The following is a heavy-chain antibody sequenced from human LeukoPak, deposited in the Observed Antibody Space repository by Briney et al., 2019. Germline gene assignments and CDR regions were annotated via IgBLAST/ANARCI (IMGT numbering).Heavy chain of an antibody. CDR3: ARDSEQWLVRAYYFDY. D-gene: IGHD6-19*01. V-gene: IGHV3-48*02. Sequence: GGSLRLSCAASGFTFSSYSINWVGDAPGKGLEWLSYISSGSTTIYYAASVKGRFTISRDNAKNSLYPQMNSLRDEDTAVYYCARDSEQWLVRAYYFDYWGQGTLVTVSS. J-gene: IGHJ4*02. CDR2: ISSGSTTI. CDR1: GFTFSSYS.